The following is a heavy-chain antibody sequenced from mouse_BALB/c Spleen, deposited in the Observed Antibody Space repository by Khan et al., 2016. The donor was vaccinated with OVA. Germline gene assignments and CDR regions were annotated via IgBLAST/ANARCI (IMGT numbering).Heavy chain of an antibody. V-gene: IGHV1-20*02. J-gene: IGHJ2*01. CDR1: GYSFTGYF. Sequence: IQLVQSGPELVKPGASVKISCKASGYSFTGYFMNWVMQSHGKRLEWIGRINPHIGETFYNQKFKDKATLTVDESSSTAHMELRRLASEDSAVYNCARKNGSDFDYWGQGTTLTVSS. CDR2: INPHIGET. D-gene: IGHD1-1*01. CDR3: ARKNGSDFDY.